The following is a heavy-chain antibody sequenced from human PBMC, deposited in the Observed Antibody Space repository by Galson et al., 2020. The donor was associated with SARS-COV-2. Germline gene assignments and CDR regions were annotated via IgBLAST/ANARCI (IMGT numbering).Heavy chain of an antibody. J-gene: IGHJ6*02. CDR2: ISWNSGSI. V-gene: IGHV3-9*01. CDR1: GFTFDDYA. CDR3: AKDKDIVATITSYGMDV. D-gene: IGHD5-12*01. Sequence: SLKISCAASGFTFDDYAMHWVRQAPGKGLEWVSGISWNSGSIGYADSVKGRFTISRDNAKNSLYLQMNSLRAEDTALYYCAKDKDIVATITSYGMDVWGQGTTVTVSS.